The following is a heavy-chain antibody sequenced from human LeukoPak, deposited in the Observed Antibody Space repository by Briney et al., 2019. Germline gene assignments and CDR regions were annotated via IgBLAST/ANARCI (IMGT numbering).Heavy chain of an antibody. CDR2: ISAYNGNT. CDR3: AIDLYYYGSGSYYNPSYYFDY. D-gene: IGHD3-10*01. CDR1: GYTFTSYG. J-gene: IGHJ4*02. Sequence: ASVKVSCKASGYTFTSYGISWVRQAHGQGLEWMGWISAYNGNTNYAQKLQGRVTMTTDTSTSTAYMELRSLRSDDTAVYYCAIDLYYYGSGSYYNPSYYFDYWGQGTLVTVSS. V-gene: IGHV1-18*01.